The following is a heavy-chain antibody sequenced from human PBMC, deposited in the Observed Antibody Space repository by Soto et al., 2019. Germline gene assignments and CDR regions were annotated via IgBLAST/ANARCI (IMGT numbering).Heavy chain of an antibody. D-gene: IGHD6-13*01. V-gene: IGHV3-30*18. Sequence: GGSLRLSCAASGFTFSSYGMHWVRQAPGKGLEWVAVISYDGSNKYYADSVKGRFTISRDNSKNTLYLQMNSLRAEDTAVYYCAKDTRTGIAAAGTKFYYYYGMDVWGQGTTVTVSS. J-gene: IGHJ6*02. CDR3: AKDTRTGIAAAGTKFYYYYGMDV. CDR1: GFTFSSYG. CDR2: ISYDGSNK.